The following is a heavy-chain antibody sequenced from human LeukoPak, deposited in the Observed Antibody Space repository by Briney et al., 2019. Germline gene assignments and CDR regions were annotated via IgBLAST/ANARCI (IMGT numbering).Heavy chain of an antibody. D-gene: IGHD2-21*01. V-gene: IGHV3-11*01. Sequence: GGSLRLSCAASGFTFSDYYMSWIRQAPGKGLEWVSDISSSGSTIYYGDSVKGRFTISRDNAKNSLYLQMNSLRPEDTAVYYCARAAAYCGGDCSSYYFDYWGQGTLVTVSS. CDR3: ARAAAYCGGDCSSYYFDY. J-gene: IGHJ4*02. CDR1: GFTFSDYY. CDR2: ISSSGSTI.